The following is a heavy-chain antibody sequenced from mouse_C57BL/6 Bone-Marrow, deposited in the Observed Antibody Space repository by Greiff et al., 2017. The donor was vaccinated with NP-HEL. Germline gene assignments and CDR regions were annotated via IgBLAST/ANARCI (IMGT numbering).Heavy chain of an antibody. Sequence: DVQLQESGAELVRPGASVKLSCTASGFNIKDDYMHWVKQRPEQGLEWIGWIDPENGDTEYASKFQGTATITADTSSTTAYLQLSSLTSEDTAVYYCTIPIYYYGSSPLDYWGQGTTLTVSS. CDR3: TIPIYYYGSSPLDY. CDR1: GFNIKDDY. CDR2: IDPENGDT. V-gene: IGHV14-4*01. J-gene: IGHJ2*01. D-gene: IGHD1-1*01.